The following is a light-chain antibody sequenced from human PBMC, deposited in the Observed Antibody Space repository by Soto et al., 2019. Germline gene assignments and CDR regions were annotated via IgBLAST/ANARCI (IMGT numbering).Light chain of an antibody. CDR2: GAS. V-gene: IGKV3-15*01. CDR1: QSISSN. CDR3: QQRSNWPIT. Sequence: EIVMTQSPATLSVSPGERATLSCRASQSISSNLAWYQQKPGQAPRLLIYGASTRATGFPARFSGSGSGTDFTLTISSLEPEDFAVYYCQQRSNWPITFGQGTRLEI. J-gene: IGKJ5*01.